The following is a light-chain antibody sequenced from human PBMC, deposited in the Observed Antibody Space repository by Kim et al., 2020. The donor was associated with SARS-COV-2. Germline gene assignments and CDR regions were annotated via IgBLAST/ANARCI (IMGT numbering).Light chain of an antibody. Sequence: AIRLTQSPSSLSSSTGDRVTITCRASQGISSYLAWYQQKPGNAPKLLLYSAFTLQSGVPSGLSGSGSGTVFTLTIICLQSEDFTAYYCQLYYSYPPVFGGGNKVDI. V-gene: IGKV1-8*01. CDR2: SAF. J-gene: IGKJ4*01. CDR3: QLYYSYPPV. CDR1: QGISSY.